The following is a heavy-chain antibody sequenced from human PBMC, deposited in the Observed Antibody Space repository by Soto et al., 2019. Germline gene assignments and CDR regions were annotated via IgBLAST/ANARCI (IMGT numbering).Heavy chain of an antibody. Sequence: QVHLVQSGAEVKRPGASMKVSCKAHGYTFPNYGVTWVRQAPGQGLEWLGWISTYNGNTNYARKFQGRVTMTKDTSASTAYLELRSLRSDDTAIYYCARPRADAFDFWGQGTMVTVSS. CDR3: ARPRADAFDF. J-gene: IGHJ3*01. V-gene: IGHV1-18*01. CDR1: GYTFPNYG. CDR2: ISTYNGNT.